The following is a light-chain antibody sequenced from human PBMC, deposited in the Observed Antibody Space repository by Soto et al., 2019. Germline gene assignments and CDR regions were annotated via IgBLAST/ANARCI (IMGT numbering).Light chain of an antibody. J-gene: IGKJ1*01. CDR1: QSISSW. Sequence: DIQMIQSPSTLSASVGDRVTITCRASQSISSWLAWYQQKPGTAPRLLIYDASYLERGVPSRFSGSGSGTEFTLTISDLQPDDLATYYCQQYNNFWTFGPGTKVEI. CDR3: QQYNNFWT. CDR2: DAS. V-gene: IGKV1-5*01.